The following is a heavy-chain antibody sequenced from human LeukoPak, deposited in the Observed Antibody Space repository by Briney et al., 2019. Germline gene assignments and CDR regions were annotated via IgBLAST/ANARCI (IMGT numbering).Heavy chain of an antibody. J-gene: IGHJ4*02. CDR2: INSDGSST. CDR3: ARVVGSSGWYLGY. D-gene: IGHD6-19*01. CDR1: GFTFSSYS. Sequence: PGGSLRLSCAASGFTFSSYSMNWVRQAPGKGLVWVSRINSDGSSTSYADSVKGRFTISRDNAKNTLYLQMNSLRAEDTAVYYCARVVGSSGWYLGYWGQGTLVTVSS. V-gene: IGHV3-74*01.